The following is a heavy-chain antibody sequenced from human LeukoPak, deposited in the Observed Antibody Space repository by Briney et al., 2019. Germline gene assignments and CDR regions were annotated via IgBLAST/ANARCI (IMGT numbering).Heavy chain of an antibody. CDR2: ISAYNGNT. J-gene: IGHJ6*02. D-gene: IGHD1-26*01. Sequence: ASVKVSRKASGYTFTSYGISWVRQAPGQGLEWMGWISAYNGNTNYAQKLQGRVTMTTDTSTSTAYMELRSLRSDDTAVYYCARDLRSYPFYYYYGMDAWGQGTTVTVSS. CDR3: ARDLRSYPFYYYYGMDA. CDR1: GYTFTSYG. V-gene: IGHV1-18*01.